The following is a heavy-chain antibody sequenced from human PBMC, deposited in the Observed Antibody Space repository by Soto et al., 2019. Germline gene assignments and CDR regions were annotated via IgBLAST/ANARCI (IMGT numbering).Heavy chain of an antibody. J-gene: IGHJ4*02. CDR2: IWYDGSNK. D-gene: IGHD4-17*01. Sequence: QVQLVESGGGVVQPGRSLRLSCAASGFTFSSYGMHWVRQAPGKGLGWVAVIWYDGSNKYDADSVKGRFTISRDNSKNTLYLQMNSLRAEDTAVYYCARDKTTYFDYWGQGTLVTVSS. CDR1: GFTFSSYG. CDR3: ARDKTTYFDY. V-gene: IGHV3-33*01.